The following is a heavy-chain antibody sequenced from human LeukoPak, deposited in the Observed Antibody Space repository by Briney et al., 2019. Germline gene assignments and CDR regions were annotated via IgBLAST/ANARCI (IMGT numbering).Heavy chain of an antibody. J-gene: IGHJ4*02. CDR3: ARRSALRYFDWYFDY. V-gene: IGHV4-59*08. CDR2: IYYSGST. Sequence: KPSETLSLTCTVSGGSISSYYRSWIRQPPGKGLEWIGYIYYSGSTNYNPSLKSRVTISVDTSKNQFSLKLSSVTAADTAVYYCARRSALRYFDWYFDYWGQGTLVTVSS. D-gene: IGHD3-9*01. CDR1: GGSISSYY.